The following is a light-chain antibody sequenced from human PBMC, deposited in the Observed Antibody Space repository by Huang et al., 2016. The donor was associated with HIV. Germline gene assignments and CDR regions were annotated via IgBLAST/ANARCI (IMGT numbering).Light chain of an antibody. CDR2: DAS. CDR1: QSISSW. V-gene: IGKV1-5*01. J-gene: IGKJ1*01. Sequence: DIQMTQSPSTLSASVGDRVTITCRASQSISSWLAWYQQKPGKAPKLLIYDASSLQSSVPSRFSGSGSATEFTLTISSLQPDNFATYYCQQYNSYPWTFGQGTKVEIK. CDR3: QQYNSYPWT.